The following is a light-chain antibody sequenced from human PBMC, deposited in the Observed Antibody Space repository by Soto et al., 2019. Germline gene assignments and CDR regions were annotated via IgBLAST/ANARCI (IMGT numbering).Light chain of an antibody. CDR2: DAS. V-gene: IGKV3D-20*02. CDR1: QSVSSN. Sequence: EIVMTQSPATLSVSPGERATLSCRASQSVSSNLAWYQQKPGQAPRLLIYDASSRATGIPDRFSGSGSGTDFTLTISRLEPEDFAVYYCQAKTFGQGTKVDIK. J-gene: IGKJ1*01. CDR3: QAKT.